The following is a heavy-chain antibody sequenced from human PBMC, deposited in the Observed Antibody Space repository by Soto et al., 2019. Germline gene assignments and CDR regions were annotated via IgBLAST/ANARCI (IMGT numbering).Heavy chain of an antibody. CDR1: GFTFSNTW. D-gene: IGHD6-19*01. CDR3: TPYVERIGWYHFDN. V-gene: IGHV3-15*01. J-gene: IGHJ4*02. CDR2: IKDKTEGEAT. Sequence: EVQLVESGGGLVKPGGSLTLSCVATGFTFSNTWMNWVRLAPGKGLECVGRIKDKTEGEATDYAAPVKGRFTISRDDSKNTLYLQMNSLKSEDTALYYCTPYVERIGWYHFDNWGQGALVTVSS.